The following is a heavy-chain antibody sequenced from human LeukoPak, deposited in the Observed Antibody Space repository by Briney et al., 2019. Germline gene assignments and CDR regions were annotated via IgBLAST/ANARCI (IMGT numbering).Heavy chain of an antibody. CDR1: GGSFSGYY. D-gene: IGHD6-13*01. V-gene: IGHV4-34*01. CDR2: INHSGST. CDR3: ARVRGSSWSRWFIDY. Sequence: SETLSLTCAVYGGSFSGYYWSWIRQPPGKGLEWIGEINHSGSTNYNPSLKSRVTISVDTSKNQFSLKLSSVTAADTAVYYCARVRGSSWSRWFIDYWGQGTLVTVSS. J-gene: IGHJ4*02.